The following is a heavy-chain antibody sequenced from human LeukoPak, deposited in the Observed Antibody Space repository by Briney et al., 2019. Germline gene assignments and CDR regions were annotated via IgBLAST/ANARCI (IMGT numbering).Heavy chain of an antibody. CDR2: IKSKTDGGTT. Sequence: PGGSLRLSCAASGFTFSNAWMSWVRQAPGKGLEWVGRIKSKTDGGTTDYAAPVKGRFTISRDDSKNTLYLQMNSLKTEDTAVYYCTTGALREWPIFDYWGQGTLVTVSS. V-gene: IGHV3-15*01. CDR3: TTGALREWPIFDY. D-gene: IGHD1-26*01. J-gene: IGHJ4*02. CDR1: GFTFSNAW.